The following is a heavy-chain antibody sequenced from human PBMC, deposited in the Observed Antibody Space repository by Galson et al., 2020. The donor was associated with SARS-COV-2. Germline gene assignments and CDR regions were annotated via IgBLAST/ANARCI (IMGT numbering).Heavy chain of an antibody. CDR3: ARLGGGSWSFDY. V-gene: IGHV3-7*01. CDR2: LKQDGSEK. D-gene: IGHD3-10*01. CDR1: GFTFSSYW. Sequence: GGSLRLSCAASGFTFSSYWMSWVRQAPGKGLEWVANLKQDGSEKYYVDSVKGRFTISRDNAKNSLYLQMNSLRAEDTAAYYCARLGGGSWSFDYWGQGTLVTVSS. J-gene: IGHJ4*02.